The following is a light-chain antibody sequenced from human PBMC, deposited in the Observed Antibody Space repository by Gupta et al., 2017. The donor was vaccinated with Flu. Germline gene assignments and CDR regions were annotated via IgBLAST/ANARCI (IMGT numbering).Light chain of an antibody. V-gene: IGKV1-16*01. J-gene: IGKJ4*01. CDR3: QQEKSYPNT. Sequence: PSSMSASVGDRVTITCRASQEISYYIAWIQQKPGKAPKSLIHTAYRLQSGVPSRFSGSGSETDFTLTISSLQPEDFATYYCQQEKSYPNTFGGGTKVEIK. CDR2: TAY. CDR1: QEISYY.